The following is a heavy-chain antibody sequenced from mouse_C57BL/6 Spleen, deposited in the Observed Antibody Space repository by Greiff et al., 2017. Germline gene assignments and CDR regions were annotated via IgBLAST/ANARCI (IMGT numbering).Heavy chain of an antibody. CDR2: IYPGDGGT. J-gene: IGHJ2*01. D-gene: IGHD1-1*01. V-gene: IGHV1-82*01. Sequence: QVQLQQSGPELVKPGASVKISCKASGYAFSSSWMNWVKQRPGKGLEWIGRIYPGDGGTNYNGKFKGKATLTADKSSTTAYMQLSSLTSEDSAVYFCSLYSGYEFYFDYWGQGTTLTVSS. CDR3: SLYSGYEFYFDY. CDR1: GYAFSSSW.